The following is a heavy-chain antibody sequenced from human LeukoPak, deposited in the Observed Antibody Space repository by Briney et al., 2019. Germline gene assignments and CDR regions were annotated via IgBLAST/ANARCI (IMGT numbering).Heavy chain of an antibody. V-gene: IGHV3-23*01. CDR3: AKWIQLSYFDY. J-gene: IGHJ4*02. Sequence: PGGSLRLSCEASGFTFKLSAMNWVRQAPGKGLEWVSSITGFGTDTYYADTVKGRFTISRDNSKNILYLQMNSLRAEDTAVYYCAKWIQLSYFDYWGQGTLVTVSS. CDR2: ITGFGTDT. D-gene: IGHD5-18*01. CDR1: GFTFKLSA.